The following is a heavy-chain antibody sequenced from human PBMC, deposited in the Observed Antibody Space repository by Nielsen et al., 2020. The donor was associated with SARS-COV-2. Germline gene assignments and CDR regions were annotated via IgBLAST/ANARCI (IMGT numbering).Heavy chain of an antibody. CDR1: GFTFSSYD. J-gene: IGHJ5*02. Sequence: GESLKISCAASGFTFSSYDMHWVRQATGKGLEWVSAIGTAGDTYYPGSVKGRFTISRDNSKNTLYLQMNSLRAEDTAVYYCARVRGIAVAPTWFDPWGQGTLVTVSS. CDR3: ARVRGIAVAPTWFDP. V-gene: IGHV3-13*04. D-gene: IGHD6-19*01. CDR2: IGTAGDT.